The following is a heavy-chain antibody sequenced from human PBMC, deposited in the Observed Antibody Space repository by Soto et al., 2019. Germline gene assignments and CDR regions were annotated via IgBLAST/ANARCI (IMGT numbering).Heavy chain of an antibody. V-gene: IGHV3-33*01. CDR1: GFTFSSYG. J-gene: IGHJ3*02. CDR3: ARDRNGNSYAPDDAFDI. Sequence: GGSLRLSCAASGFTFSSYGMHWVRQAPGKGLEWVAVIWYDGSNKYYADSVKGRFTISRDNSKNTLYLQMNSLRAEDTAVYYCARDRNGNSYAPDDAFDIWGQGTMVTVSS. CDR2: IWYDGSNK. D-gene: IGHD5-18*01.